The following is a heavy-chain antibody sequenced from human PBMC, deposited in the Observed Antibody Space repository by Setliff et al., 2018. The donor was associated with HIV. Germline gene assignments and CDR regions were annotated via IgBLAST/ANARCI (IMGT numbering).Heavy chain of an antibody. CDR3: ARDSYDSSGYYPDY. D-gene: IGHD3-22*01. Sequence: ASVKVSCKASGYTFTSYGISWVRQAPGQGLEWMGWISAYNGNTDYAQKLQGRVTMTTDTSTSTAYMELRSLRSDDTAVYYCARDSYDSSGYYPDYWGQGTLVTVSS. CDR1: GYTFTSYG. J-gene: IGHJ4*02. V-gene: IGHV1-18*01. CDR2: ISAYNGNT.